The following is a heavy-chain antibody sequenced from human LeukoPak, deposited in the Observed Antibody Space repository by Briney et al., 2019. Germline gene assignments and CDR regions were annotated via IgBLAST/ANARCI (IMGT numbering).Heavy chain of an antibody. D-gene: IGHD2-15*01. Sequence: GGSLRLSCSASGFTFSNYAMTWVRQAPGQGLEWVSTISRGGDKTYYAASVKGRFTISRDNSKNTLYLQMNSLRAADTAIYYCARFCGPSTCYSGFDSWGQGTLVTVSS. CDR1: GFTFSNYA. CDR2: ISRGGDKT. CDR3: ARFCGPSTCYSGFDS. V-gene: IGHV3-23*01. J-gene: IGHJ4*02.